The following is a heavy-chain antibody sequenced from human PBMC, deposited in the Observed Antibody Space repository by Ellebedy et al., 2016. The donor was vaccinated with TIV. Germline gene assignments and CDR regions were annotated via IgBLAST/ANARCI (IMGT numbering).Heavy chain of an antibody. D-gene: IGHD4-17*01. CDR1: GGSFSNYY. V-gene: IGHV4-34*01. Sequence: SQTLSLTCAVYGGSFSNYYWHWIRQPPGKRLEWIGETSQGEGTHYNPSLMSRVTISVDTSKDQSSLRLSSVTAADTATYYCARGPDYAKSGYWGQGTLVTVSS. J-gene: IGHJ4*02. CDR3: ARGPDYAKSGY. CDR2: TSQGEGT.